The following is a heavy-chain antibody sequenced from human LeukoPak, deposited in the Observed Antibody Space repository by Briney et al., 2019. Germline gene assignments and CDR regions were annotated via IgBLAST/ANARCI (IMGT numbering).Heavy chain of an antibody. D-gene: IGHD5-12*01. Sequence: SQALSLTCTVSGGSISSGVSYWSWIRQHPGKGLEWIAYIYYSGSSSYNPSLKSRVTISVDTSKNQFSLKLSSVTAADTAVYYCARDYRFDSGYDLLDAFDVWGQGTMVTVSS. CDR1: GGSISSGVSY. CDR2: IYYSGSS. J-gene: IGHJ3*01. V-gene: IGHV4-31*03. CDR3: ARDYRFDSGYDLLDAFDV.